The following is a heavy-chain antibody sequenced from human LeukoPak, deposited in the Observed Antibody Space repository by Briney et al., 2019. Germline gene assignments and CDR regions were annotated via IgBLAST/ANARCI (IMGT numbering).Heavy chain of an antibody. D-gene: IGHD6-13*01. CDR2: IWYDGSNK. CDR1: GFTFSSYG. CDR3: AKGSSGYSSSWSLFDS. V-gene: IGHV3-30*02. J-gene: IGHJ5*01. Sequence: GGSLRLSCAASGFTFSSYGMHWVRQAPGKGLEWVAVIWYDGSNKYYADSVKGRFTISRDNSKNTLYLQMNSLRAEDTAVYYCAKGSSGYSSSWSLFDSWGQGTLVTVSS.